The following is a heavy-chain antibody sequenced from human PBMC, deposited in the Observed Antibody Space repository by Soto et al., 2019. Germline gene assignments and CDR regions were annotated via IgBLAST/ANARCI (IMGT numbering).Heavy chain of an antibody. D-gene: IGHD3-16*01. CDR3: ARGLGSYYYYGMDV. V-gene: IGHV4-30-4*01. CDR1: GGSISSGDYY. Sequence: SETLSLTCTVSGGSISSGDYYWSWIRQPPGKGLEWIGYIYYSGSTYYNPSLKSRVTISVDTSKNQFSLKLSSVTAADTAVYYCARGLGSYYYYGMDVWGQGTTVTVSS. CDR2: IYYSGST. J-gene: IGHJ6*02.